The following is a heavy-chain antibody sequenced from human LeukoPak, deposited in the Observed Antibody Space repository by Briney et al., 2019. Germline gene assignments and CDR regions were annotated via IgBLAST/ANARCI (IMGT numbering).Heavy chain of an antibody. D-gene: IGHD3-10*01. CDR2: ISSRSSYT. V-gene: IGHV3-11*05. Sequence: GGALRLSCAASGFTFSDYYMAWIRQAPGRGLEWVSYISSRSSYTKDADSVKGRFTISRDNAKKSLHLQMNSLRAEDTAVYYCARAPTGVRGVIKYYFDYWGQGTLVTVSS. J-gene: IGHJ4*02. CDR1: GFTFSDYY. CDR3: ARAPTGVRGVIKYYFDY.